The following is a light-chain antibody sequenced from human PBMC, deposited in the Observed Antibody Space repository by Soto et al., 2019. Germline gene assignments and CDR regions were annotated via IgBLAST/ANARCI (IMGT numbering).Light chain of an antibody. J-gene: IGKJ5*01. CDR3: QLYGISPP. Sequence: IVWTQSPGTLSLSPGERATLSCIPRQSRGSNLLAWYQHKPGQAPRLLIYASSNRATGIHDRFSGSASGTDFTLTIHRLEPEDFAVYYCQLYGISPPFGQGTRLEIK. V-gene: IGKV3-20*01. CDR2: ASS. CDR1: QSRGSNL.